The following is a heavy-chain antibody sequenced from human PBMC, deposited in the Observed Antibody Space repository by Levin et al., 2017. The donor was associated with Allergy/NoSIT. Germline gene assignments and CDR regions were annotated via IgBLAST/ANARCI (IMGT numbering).Heavy chain of an antibody. Sequence: PGGSLRLSCAASGFTFSSYAMSWVRQAPGKGLEWVSAISGSGGSTYYADSVKGRFTISRDNSKNTLYLQMNSLRAEDTAVYYCAKASYCSGGSCFDDAFDIWGQGTMVTVSS. CDR1: GFTFSSYA. J-gene: IGHJ3*02. CDR2: ISGSGGST. V-gene: IGHV3-23*01. CDR3: AKASYCSGGSCFDDAFDI. D-gene: IGHD2-15*01.